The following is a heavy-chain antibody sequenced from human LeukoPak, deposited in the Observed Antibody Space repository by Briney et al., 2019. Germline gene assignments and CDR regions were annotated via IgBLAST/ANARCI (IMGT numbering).Heavy chain of an antibody. CDR2: IRWNSGSI. J-gene: IGHJ6*02. CDR1: GYTLNDFA. D-gene: IGHD3-3*01. CDR3: VKDGAIFGVPITRGGMDV. V-gene: IGHV3-9*01. Sequence: PGGCLRLSCAASGYTLNDFAVHWVRHTPGKGLEWVSGIRWNSGSIGYADPVKGRFTISRDNGKNALYLEMNSLRAEDTALYYCVKDGAIFGVPITRGGMDVWGQGTTVTVSS.